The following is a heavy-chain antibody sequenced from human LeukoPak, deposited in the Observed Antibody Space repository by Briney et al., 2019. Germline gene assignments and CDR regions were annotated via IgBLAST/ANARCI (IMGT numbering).Heavy chain of an antibody. CDR1: GYTFTSYG. Sequence: GASVNVSCKASGYTFTSYGISWVRQAPGQGLEWMGWISGYNGNTKYAQKFQGRGTMTTDTSTSTASMELRSLRSDDTAVYYCARAGYDILTLAPDPANDYWGQGILVTVSS. CDR2: ISGYNGNT. CDR3: ARAGYDILTLAPDPANDY. V-gene: IGHV1-18*01. J-gene: IGHJ4*02. D-gene: IGHD3-9*01.